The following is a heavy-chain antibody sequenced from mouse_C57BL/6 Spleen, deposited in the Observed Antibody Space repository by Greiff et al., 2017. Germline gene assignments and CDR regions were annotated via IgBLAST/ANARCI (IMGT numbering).Heavy chain of an antibody. CDR3: ARSRVYYGSSYGYFDV. D-gene: IGHD1-1*01. Sequence: VQLQQSGPELVKPGASVKISCKASGYAFSSSWMHWVKQRPGKGLEWIGRIYPGDGDTNYNGKFKGKATLTADKSSSTAYMQLSSLTSEDSAVYFCARSRVYYGSSYGYFDVWGTGTTVTVSS. V-gene: IGHV1-82*01. J-gene: IGHJ1*03. CDR2: IYPGDGDT. CDR1: GYAFSSSW.